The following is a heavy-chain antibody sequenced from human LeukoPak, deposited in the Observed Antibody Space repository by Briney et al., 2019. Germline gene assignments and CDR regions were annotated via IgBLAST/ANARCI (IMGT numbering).Heavy chain of an antibody. Sequence: GASVKVSCKASGYTFTSYGISWVRQAPGQGLEWMGWISAYNGNTNYAQKLQGRVTMTTDTSTSTAYMELRSLRSDDTAVYYCAGDGELTTVTASYYYYYYMDVWGKGTTVTVSS. CDR2: ISAYNGNT. CDR3: AGDGELTTVTASYYYYYYMDV. CDR1: GYTFTSYG. V-gene: IGHV1-18*01. D-gene: IGHD4-17*01. J-gene: IGHJ6*03.